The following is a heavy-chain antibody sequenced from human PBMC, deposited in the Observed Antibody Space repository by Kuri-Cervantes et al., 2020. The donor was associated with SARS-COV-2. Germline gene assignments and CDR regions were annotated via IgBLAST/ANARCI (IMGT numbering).Heavy chain of an antibody. CDR1: GFTFDDYG. Sequence: GGSLRLSCAASGFTFDDYGMSWVRQAPGKGLEWVSGINWNGGSTGYADSVKGRFTISRDNSKNTLYLQMNSLRAEDTAVYYCARVSAYGDYVTVDYWGQGTLVTVSS. CDR2: INWNGGST. V-gene: IGHV3-20*04. D-gene: IGHD4-17*01. CDR3: ARVSAYGDYVTVDY. J-gene: IGHJ4*02.